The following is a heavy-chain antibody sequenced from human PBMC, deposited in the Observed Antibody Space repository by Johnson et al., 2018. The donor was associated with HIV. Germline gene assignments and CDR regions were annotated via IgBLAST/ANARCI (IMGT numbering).Heavy chain of an antibody. CDR3: AKGEGYCGGDCLDAFDI. J-gene: IGHJ3*02. Sequence: VQLVESGGGLAQPGGSLRLSCAASGFTFSSYAMSWVRQAPGKGLEWVSAISGSGGSTYYDDSVKGRFTISRDNSKNTLYLQMNSLRAEDTAVYYCAKGEGYCGGDCLDAFDIWGQGTMVTVSS. CDR2: ISGSGGST. CDR1: GFTFSSYA. V-gene: IGHV3-23*04. D-gene: IGHD2-21*01.